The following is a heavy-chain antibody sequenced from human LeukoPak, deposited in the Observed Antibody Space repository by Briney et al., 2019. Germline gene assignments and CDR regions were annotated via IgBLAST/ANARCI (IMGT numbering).Heavy chain of an antibody. D-gene: IGHD1-14*01. Sequence: GGSLRLSCAASGFTFSDYYMSWIRQAPGKGLEWVSYISSSGSIIYYADSVKGRFTISRDNAKNSMYLQMNSLKASDTAMYYCASTTRGAPPGYWGQGTLVTVSS. V-gene: IGHV3-11*01. CDR3: ASTTRGAPPGY. J-gene: IGHJ4*02. CDR1: GFTFSDYY. CDR2: ISSSGSII.